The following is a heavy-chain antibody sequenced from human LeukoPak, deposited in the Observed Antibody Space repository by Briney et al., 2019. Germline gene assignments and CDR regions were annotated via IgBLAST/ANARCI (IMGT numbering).Heavy chain of an antibody. CDR3: ARDRCSTTSCAYAMDV. Sequence: PGGSLRLSCEASGFNFSSYTMHWVRQAPGKGLECVAVMSYAGSNKYYADSVKGRFTISRDNSKNTLYLEMDILRSEDTAVYYCARDRCSTTSCAYAMDVWGQGTTVTVSS. CDR2: MSYAGSNK. D-gene: IGHD2/OR15-2a*01. V-gene: IGHV3-30-3*01. CDR1: GFNFSSYT. J-gene: IGHJ6*02.